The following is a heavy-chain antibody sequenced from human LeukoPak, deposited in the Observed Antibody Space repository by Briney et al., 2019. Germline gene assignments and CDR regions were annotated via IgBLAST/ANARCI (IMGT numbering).Heavy chain of an antibody. Sequence: GGSLRLSCAVSGITLSNYAMSRLRQAPGKGLEWVAGISGSGGGTNYADSVRGRFTISRDNSKNSLYLQMNNLRVDDTAVYFCAKRGVVIRVILVGFHKEAYYFDSWGQGALVTVSS. CDR3: AKRGVVIRVILVGFHKEAYYFDS. CDR2: ISGSGGGT. V-gene: IGHV3-23*01. CDR1: GITLSNYA. J-gene: IGHJ4*02. D-gene: IGHD3-22*01.